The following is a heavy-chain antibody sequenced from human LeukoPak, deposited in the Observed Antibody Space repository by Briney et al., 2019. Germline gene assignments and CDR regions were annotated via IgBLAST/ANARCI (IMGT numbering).Heavy chain of an antibody. J-gene: IGHJ4*02. CDR1: GGSINSNSYH. CDR2: IYYSGST. Sequence: ASQTLSLTCTVSGGSINSNSYHWGWIRQPPGKGLEWIGSIYYSGSTNYNPSLKCRVTISVETSKNEFSLKLRSVTAADTAVYYCARVTGYRIEDYFDYWGQGTLVTVSS. CDR3: ARVTGYRIEDYFDY. V-gene: IGHV4-39*07. D-gene: IGHD6-13*01.